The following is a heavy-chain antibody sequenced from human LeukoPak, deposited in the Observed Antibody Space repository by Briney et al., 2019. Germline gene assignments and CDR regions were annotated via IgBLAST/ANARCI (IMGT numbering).Heavy chain of an antibody. CDR3: ASESSVAGTEVGPRRRYYYGMDV. J-gene: IGHJ6*02. Sequence: GASVKVSCKASGYTFTSYGISWVRQAPGQGLEWMGWISAYNGNTNYAQKLQGRVTMTTDTSTSTAYMELRSLRSDDTAVYYCASESSVAGTEVGPRRRYYYGMDVWGQGTTVTVSS. V-gene: IGHV1-18*01. CDR2: ISAYNGNT. CDR1: GYTFTSYG. D-gene: IGHD6-19*01.